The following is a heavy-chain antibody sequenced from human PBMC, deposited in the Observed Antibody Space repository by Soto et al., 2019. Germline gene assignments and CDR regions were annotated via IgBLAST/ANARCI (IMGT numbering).Heavy chain of an antibody. D-gene: IGHD6-13*01. CDR1: GFSISSGGYY. J-gene: IGHJ3*02. CDR3: ARDFAYSSSWPDAFDI. V-gene: IGHV4-31*03. Sequence: SETLSLTCPFSGFSISSGGYYWSWIRQHPGKGLEWIGYIYYSGSTYYNPSLKSRVTISVDTSKNQFSLKLSSVTAADTAVYYCARDFAYSSSWPDAFDIWGQGTMVTVSS. CDR2: IYYSGST.